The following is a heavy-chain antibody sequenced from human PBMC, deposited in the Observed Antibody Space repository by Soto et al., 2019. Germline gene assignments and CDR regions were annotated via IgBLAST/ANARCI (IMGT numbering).Heavy chain of an antibody. J-gene: IGHJ4*02. CDR1: GFTFSSYA. CDR2: ISGGDGSP. Sequence: SLRLSCVASGFTFSSYAMTWVRQAPVKGLEWVSAISGGDGSPSYAYSVKGRFTISRDNSKNTLYLHMNSLRADDTAAYYCAKWHTYNYDSLAFSGFDCWGQGTQVTVSS. V-gene: IGHV3-23*01. CDR3: AKWHTYNYDSLAFSGFDC. D-gene: IGHD3-16*01.